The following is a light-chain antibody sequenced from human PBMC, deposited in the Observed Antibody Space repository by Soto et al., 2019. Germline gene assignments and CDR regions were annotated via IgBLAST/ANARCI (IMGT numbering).Light chain of an antibody. Sequence: DIQMTQSPSSLSASVGDRVTITCRASQSITNSLNWYQHKPGKAPTLVVYAASSLQSGVPSRFSGSGSGTDFTLTISILQPEDFATYFCQQGHSIAFTFGPGTKVDIK. CDR2: AAS. CDR1: QSITNS. V-gene: IGKV1-39*01. CDR3: QQGHSIAFT. J-gene: IGKJ3*01.